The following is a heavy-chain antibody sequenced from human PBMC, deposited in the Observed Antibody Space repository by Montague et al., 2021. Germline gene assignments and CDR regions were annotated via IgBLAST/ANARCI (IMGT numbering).Heavy chain of an antibody. CDR1: GYTFTGYY. CDR3: ARGSHFWSGYFRSGPLDN. Sequence: SVKVSCKASGYTFTGYYIHWVRQAPGQGLEWMGLTNPSDGTTSYAQEFQGRVIMTRDTSTTTVYLELSSLTSEDTAVYYCARGSHFWSGYFRSGPLDNWGQGTPVTVSS. V-gene: IGHV1-46*01. CDR2: TNPSDGTT. D-gene: IGHD3-3*02. J-gene: IGHJ4*02.